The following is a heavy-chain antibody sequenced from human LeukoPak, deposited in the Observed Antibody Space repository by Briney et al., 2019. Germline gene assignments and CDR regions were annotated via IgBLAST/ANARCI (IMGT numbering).Heavy chain of an antibody. Sequence: GGSLRLSCAASGFTFSSYAMHWVRQAPGKGLEWVAVISYDGSNKYYADSVKGRFTISRDNSKNTLYLQMNSLRAEDTAVYYCAKDREDCSGGSCYWYFQHWGQGTLVTVSS. J-gene: IGHJ1*01. V-gene: IGHV3-30-3*01. D-gene: IGHD2-15*01. CDR3: AKDREDCSGGSCYWYFQH. CDR2: ISYDGSNK. CDR1: GFTFSSYA.